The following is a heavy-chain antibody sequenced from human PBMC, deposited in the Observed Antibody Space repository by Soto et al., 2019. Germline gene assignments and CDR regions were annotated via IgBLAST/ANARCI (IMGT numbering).Heavy chain of an antibody. CDR1: GGSISSYY. CDR2: IYYSGST. J-gene: IGHJ4*02. CDR3: ARSIFGPQTGYSFDD. D-gene: IGHD3-10*02. Sequence: SETLSLTCTVSGGSISSYYWSWIRQPPGKGLEWIGYIYYSGSTNYNPSLKSRVTISVDTSKNQFSLKLSSVTAADTAVYYCARSIFGPQTGYSFDDWGPGTLVTVAS. V-gene: IGHV4-59*01.